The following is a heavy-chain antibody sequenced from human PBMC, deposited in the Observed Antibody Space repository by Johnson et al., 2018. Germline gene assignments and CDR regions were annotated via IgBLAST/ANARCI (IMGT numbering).Heavy chain of an antibody. CDR2: IDFKSAGI. Sequence: VQLVQSGGGLVQPGRSLRLCCAASGFSFEDYTMHWVRQVPGKGLEWVSSIDFKSAGIAYADSVKGRFTIPRDNARKSLYLQMNSLRAEDTALYYCAKGNWGNAFDIWGQGTVVTVSS. V-gene: IGHV3-9*01. CDR1: GFSFEDYT. D-gene: IGHD7-27*01. J-gene: IGHJ3*02. CDR3: AKGNWGNAFDI.